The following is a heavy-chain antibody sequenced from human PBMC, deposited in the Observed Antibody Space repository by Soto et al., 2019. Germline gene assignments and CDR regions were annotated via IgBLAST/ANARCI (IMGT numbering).Heavy chain of an antibody. V-gene: IGHV4-4*07. CDR2: IFTSGST. Sequence: SETLSLTGSASGGFLGSYYWPWIQRPAGKGLEWIGRIFTSGSTNNNPSLKSRVTMSVGTSKNHFSLKLSSVTAADPAVYYCAAYNSTMRTFDIWGQGTMVTVS. CDR1: GGFLGSYY. D-gene: IGHD6-13*01. CDR3: AAYNSTMRTFDI. J-gene: IGHJ3*02.